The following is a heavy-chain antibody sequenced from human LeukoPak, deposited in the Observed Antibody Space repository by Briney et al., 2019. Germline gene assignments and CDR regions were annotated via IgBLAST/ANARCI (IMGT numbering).Heavy chain of an antibody. Sequence: GGSLRLSCEASGFSFSAYSMSWVRQAPGMGLEWISYIRSSSTTIYYADSVKGRFTISRDNAENSMYLQMHSLRVEDTAVYFCARDSRSHCGTDACYGPYFDYWGQGTLVAVSS. CDR1: GFSFSAYS. D-gene: IGHD2-2*01. CDR2: IRSSSTTI. J-gene: IGHJ4*02. V-gene: IGHV3-48*01. CDR3: ARDSRSHCGTDACYGPYFDY.